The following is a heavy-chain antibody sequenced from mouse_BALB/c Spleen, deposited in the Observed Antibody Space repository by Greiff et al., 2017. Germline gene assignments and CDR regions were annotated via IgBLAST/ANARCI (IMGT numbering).Heavy chain of an antibody. CDR1: GFTFSSFG. D-gene: IGHD2-4*01. J-gene: IGHJ4*01. CDR3: VRSGTMITPYAMDY. CDR2: ISSGSSTI. V-gene: IGHV5-17*02. Sequence: EVQLQQSGGGLVQPGGSRKLSCAASGFTFSSFGMHWVRQAPEKGLEWVAYISSGSSTIYYADTVKGRFTISRDNPKNTLFLQMTSLRSEDTAMYYCVRSGTMITPYAMDYWGQGTSVTVSS.